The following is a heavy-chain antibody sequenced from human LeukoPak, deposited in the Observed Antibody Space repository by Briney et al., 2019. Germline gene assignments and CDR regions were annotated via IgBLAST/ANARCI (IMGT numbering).Heavy chain of an antibody. V-gene: IGHV4-39*07. Sequence: PSETLSLTCTVSGGSISSSSYYWGWIRQPPGKGLEWIGSIYYSGSTYYNPSLKSRVTISVDTSKNQFSLKLSSVTAADTAVYYCARGPGSRAESSGWFPFDYWGQGTLVTVSS. CDR2: IYYSGST. CDR3: ARGPGSRAESSGWFPFDY. CDR1: GGSISSSSYY. J-gene: IGHJ4*02. D-gene: IGHD6-19*01.